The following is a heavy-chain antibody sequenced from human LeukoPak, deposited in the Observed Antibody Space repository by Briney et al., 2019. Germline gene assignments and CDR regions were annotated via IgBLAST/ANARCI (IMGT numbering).Heavy chain of an antibody. V-gene: IGHV4-4*02. J-gene: IGHJ5*02. Sequence: SETLSLTCAVSGGSIRSSNWWSWVRQPPGKGLEWIGEIYHSGSTNYNPSLKSRVTISVDKSKNQFSLKLRSVTAADTAVYYCARESNYHGSGTGWFDPWGQGTLVTVSS. CDR2: IYHSGST. CDR1: GGSIRSSNW. D-gene: IGHD3-10*01. CDR3: ARESNYHGSGTGWFDP.